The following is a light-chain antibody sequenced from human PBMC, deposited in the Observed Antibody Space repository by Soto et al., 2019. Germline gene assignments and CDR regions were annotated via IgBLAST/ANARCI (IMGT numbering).Light chain of an antibody. CDR3: QHYNNWLGT. Sequence: EIVLTQSPVTLSLSPGERATLSCRASQSVRTYLAWYQVKPGQAPRLLIYDASRRASGVPARFSGSGSGTDFTLTISSLEPEDFAVYYCQHYNNWLGTFGGGTKVEIK. CDR2: DAS. CDR1: QSVRTY. V-gene: IGKV3-11*01. J-gene: IGKJ4*01.